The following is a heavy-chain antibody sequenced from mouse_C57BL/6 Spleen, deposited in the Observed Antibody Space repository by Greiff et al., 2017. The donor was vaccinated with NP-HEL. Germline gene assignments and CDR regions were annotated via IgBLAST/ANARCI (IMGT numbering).Heavy chain of an antibody. CDR1: GYAFSSYW. CDR2: IFPGVGDT. Sequence: LQQSGASVKISCKASGYAFSSYWMNWVKQRPGWGLERPEQIFPGVGDTNYNGKFKGKATLTADKSSSTAYMQLSSLTSEDSAVYYCARRGLRLAWYFEVWGTGTTVTVSS. V-gene: IGHV1-80*01. CDR3: ARRGLRLAWYFEV. J-gene: IGHJ1*03. D-gene: IGHD2-2*01.